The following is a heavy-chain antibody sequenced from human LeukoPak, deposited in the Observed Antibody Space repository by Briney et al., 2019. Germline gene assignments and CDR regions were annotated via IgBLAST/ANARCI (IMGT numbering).Heavy chain of an antibody. CDR3: ARFGAWWFDP. D-gene: IGHD3-16*01. J-gene: IGHJ5*02. V-gene: IGHV3-21*01. CDR2: ISSSSSYI. CDR1: GFTFSSYS. Sequence: GGSLRLSCAASGFTFSSYSMNWVRQAPGKGLEWVSSISSSSSYIYYADSVEGRFTISRDNAKNSLYLQMNSLRAEDTAVYYCARFGAWWFDPWGQGTLVTVSS.